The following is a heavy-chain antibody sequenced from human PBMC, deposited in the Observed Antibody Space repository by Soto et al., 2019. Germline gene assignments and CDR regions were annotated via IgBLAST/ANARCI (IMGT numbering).Heavy chain of an antibody. Sequence: ASVKVSCKASGYTFTSYYMHWVRQAPGQGLEWMGIINPSGGSTSYAQKFQGRVTMTRDTSTSTVYMELSSLRSEDTAVYYCARDYGDYVLRGYYYYGMDVWGQGTKVTVSS. CDR3: ARDYGDYVLRGYYYYGMDV. CDR1: GYTFTSYY. J-gene: IGHJ6*02. V-gene: IGHV1-46*01. D-gene: IGHD4-17*01. CDR2: INPSGGST.